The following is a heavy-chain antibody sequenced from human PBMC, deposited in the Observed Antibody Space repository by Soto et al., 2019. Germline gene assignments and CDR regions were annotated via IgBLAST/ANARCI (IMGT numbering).Heavy chain of an antibody. J-gene: IGHJ4*02. V-gene: IGHV4-39*01. CDR2: IYYSGST. D-gene: IGHD3-16*02. Sequence: QLQLQESGPGLVKPSETLSLTCTVSGGSISSSSYYWGWIRQPPGKGLEWIGSIYYSGSTYYNPSLKSRVTISVDTSKNQFSLKLSSVTAADTAVYYCAREYYDYVWGSYRYGYYFDYWGQGTLVTVSS. CDR3: AREYYDYVWGSYRYGYYFDY. CDR1: GGSISSSSYY.